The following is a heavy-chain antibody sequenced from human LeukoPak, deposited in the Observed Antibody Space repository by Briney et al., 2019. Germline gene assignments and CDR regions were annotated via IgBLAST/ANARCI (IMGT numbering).Heavy chain of an antibody. V-gene: IGHV4-39*07. CDR2: IYYSGST. CDR3: ARSPYCSSTSCYHLAVY. Sequence: SETLSLTCTVSGGSISSSSYYWGWIRQPPGKGLEWIGSIYYSGSTYYNPSLKSRVTISVDTSKNQFSLKLSSVTAADTAVYYCARSPYCSSTSCYHLAVYWGQGTLVTVSS. J-gene: IGHJ4*02. CDR1: GGSISSSSYY. D-gene: IGHD2-2*01.